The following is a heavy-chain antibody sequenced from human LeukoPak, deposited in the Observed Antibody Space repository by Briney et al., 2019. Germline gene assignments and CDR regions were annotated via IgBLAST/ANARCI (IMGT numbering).Heavy chain of an antibody. D-gene: IGHD6-19*01. CDR1: GFIFSSYG. Sequence: GRSLRLSCSASGFIFSSYGMHWVRQAPGEGLEWVAAISSDGSNKYYADSVKGRLTISRDNSKNTLYLEMNSLRAEDTAVYFCAKDGVFRQWLGGWQDYWGQGTLVTVSS. J-gene: IGHJ4*02. V-gene: IGHV3-30*18. CDR3: AKDGVFRQWLGGWQDY. CDR2: ISSDGSNK.